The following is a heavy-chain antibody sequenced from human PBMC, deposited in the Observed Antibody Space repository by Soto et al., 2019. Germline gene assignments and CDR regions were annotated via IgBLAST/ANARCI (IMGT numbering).Heavy chain of an antibody. D-gene: IGHD1-26*01. CDR2: ISYDGSYR. Sequence: QEQLVESGGGVVQPGRSLRLSCAASGFALTPYAMHWVRQAPGKGLEWVAIISYDGSYRSYGDSVKGRFTISRDNSEKSLYLQMDTLRSEETAVYYCARDWYRGGGSYLWTFDLWGRGTRVTVSS. CDR3: ARDWYRGGGSYLWTFDL. J-gene: IGHJ2*01. CDR1: GFALTPYA. V-gene: IGHV3-30-3*01.